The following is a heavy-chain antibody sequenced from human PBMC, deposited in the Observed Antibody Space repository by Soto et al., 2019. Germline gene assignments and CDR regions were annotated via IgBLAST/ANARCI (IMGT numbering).Heavy chain of an antibody. Sequence: QVQLVESGGGVVQPGRSLRLSCAASGFTFSSYGMLWVRQAPGKGLEWVAVIWYDGSNKYYADSVKGRFTISRDNSKNTLYLQMNSLRAEDTAVYYCARGIAVAGYYYYGMDVWGQGTTVTVSS. D-gene: IGHD6-19*01. J-gene: IGHJ6*02. V-gene: IGHV3-33*01. CDR1: GFTFSSYG. CDR2: IWYDGSNK. CDR3: ARGIAVAGYYYYGMDV.